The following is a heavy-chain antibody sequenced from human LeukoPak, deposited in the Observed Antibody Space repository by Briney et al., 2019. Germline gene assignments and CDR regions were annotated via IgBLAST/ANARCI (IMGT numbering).Heavy chain of an antibody. CDR1: GFTFSSYA. J-gene: IGHJ4*02. CDR2: LSGSGGST. V-gene: IGHV3-23*01. D-gene: IGHD3-16*01. Sequence: GGSLRLSCAASGFTFSSYAMSWVRQAPGKGLEWVSGLSGSGGSTHYADSVKGRFTISRDNPRNTLYLQMNSLRAEDTAVYFCAKRGIVIRSLSVVGYHKEASYFDSWGQGALVTVSS. CDR3: AKRGIVIRSLSVVGYHKEASYFDS.